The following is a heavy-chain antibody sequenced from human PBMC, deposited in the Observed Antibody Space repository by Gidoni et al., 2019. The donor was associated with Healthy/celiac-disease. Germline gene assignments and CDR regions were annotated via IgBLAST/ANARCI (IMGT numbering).Heavy chain of an antibody. J-gene: IGHJ6*02. CDR1: GFPFSSYS. CDR2: ISSSSSTI. D-gene: IGHD2-2*01. Sequence: EVQLLASGGGLVQPGGSLRLSCAASGFPFSSYSLTWVRQAPGKGLEWVSYISSSSSTIYYADSVKGRFTISRDNAKNSLYLQMNSLRDEDTAVYYCVRYIVVVPAARYYYYGMDVWGQGTTVTVSS. V-gene: IGHV3-48*02. CDR3: VRYIVVVPAARYYYYGMDV.